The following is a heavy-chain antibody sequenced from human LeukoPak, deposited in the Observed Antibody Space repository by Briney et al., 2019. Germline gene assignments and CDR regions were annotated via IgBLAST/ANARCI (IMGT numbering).Heavy chain of an antibody. Sequence: PSETLSPTCTVSGGSISSGGYYWSWIRQPPGKGLEWIGYIYHSGSTYYNPSLKSRVTISVDRSKNQFSLKLSSVTAADTAVYYCSVIWSFGDPASPRYGSGTPRDYWGQGTLVTVSS. D-gene: IGHD3-10*01. CDR3: SVIWSFGDPASPRYGSGTPRDY. J-gene: IGHJ4*02. CDR2: IYHSGST. CDR1: GGSISSGGYY. V-gene: IGHV4-30-2*01.